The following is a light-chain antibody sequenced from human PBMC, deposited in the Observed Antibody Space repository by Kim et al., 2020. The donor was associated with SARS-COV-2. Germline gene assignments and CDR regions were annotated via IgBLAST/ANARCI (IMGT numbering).Light chain of an antibody. J-gene: IGKJ1*01. V-gene: IGKV2-30*02. CDR1: QSLVHSDGNTY. CDR3: MQSTHWPPWT. Sequence: ASISSRSSQSLVHSDGNTYLSWFKQRPGQSPRRLIYEVYNRDSGVPDRFSGSGSGTDFTLIISRVEAEDVGVYYCMQSTHWPPWTFGQGTKVDIK. CDR2: EVY.